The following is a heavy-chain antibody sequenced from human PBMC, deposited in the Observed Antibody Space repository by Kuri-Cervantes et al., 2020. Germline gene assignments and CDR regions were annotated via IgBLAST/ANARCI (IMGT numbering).Heavy chain of an antibody. J-gene: IGHJ4*02. D-gene: IGHD6-19*01. CDR1: GGSISSGDYY. CDR3: ARLIGGVAGL. Sequence: GSLRLSCTVSGGSISSGDYYWCWMRQPPGKGLEWSGSIYYSGRTYYNPSLKSRVTISVDTSKNQFSLKLSSVTAADTAVYYCARLIGGVAGLWGQGTLVTVSS. V-gene: IGHV4-39*01. CDR2: IYYSGRT.